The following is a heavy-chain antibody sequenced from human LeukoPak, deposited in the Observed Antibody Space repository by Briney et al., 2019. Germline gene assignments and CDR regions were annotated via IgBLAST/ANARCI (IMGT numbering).Heavy chain of an antibody. V-gene: IGHV1-58*02. CDR1: GFTFTSSA. CDR2: IVVGSGNT. Sequence: ASVKVSCKASGFTFTSSAMQWVRQARGQRLEWIGWIVVGSGNTNYAQKFQGRVTMTRDTSTSTVYMELSSLRSEDTAVYYCARVGYYYGSRTDYFDYWGQGTLVTVSS. J-gene: IGHJ4*02. D-gene: IGHD3-10*01. CDR3: ARVGYYYGSRTDYFDY.